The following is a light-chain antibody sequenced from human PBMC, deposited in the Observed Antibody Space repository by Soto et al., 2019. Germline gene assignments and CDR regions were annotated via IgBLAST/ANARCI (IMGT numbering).Light chain of an antibody. CDR3: QQYNNWPIT. CDR2: GAS. V-gene: IGKV3-15*01. Sequence: EIVMTQTPATLSVSPGERATLSCMASQNILSNLAWYQQKPGQAPRLLIYGASTRATGIPARFSGSGSGTEFTLTISSLQSEDFEIYYCQQYNNWPITFGQGTRLEI. J-gene: IGKJ5*01. CDR1: QNILSN.